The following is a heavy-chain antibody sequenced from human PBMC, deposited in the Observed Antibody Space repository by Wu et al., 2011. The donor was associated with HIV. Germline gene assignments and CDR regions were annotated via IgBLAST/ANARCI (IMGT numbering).Heavy chain of an antibody. D-gene: IGHD2-21*02. CDR2: INPNFGGT. J-gene: IGHJ3*02. CDR1: GYIFTGYY. V-gene: IGHV1-2*02. Sequence: QEPLVQSGAELKKPGASVKVSCKASGYIFTGYYMHWVRQAPGQGLEWMGWINPNFGGTNYAQKFQGRVTMTRDTSISTVYLQLSGLRSDDTAVYYCARERCPSNKDCFGTFDIWAKGQRSPSLQ. CDR3: ARERCPSNKDCFGTFDI.